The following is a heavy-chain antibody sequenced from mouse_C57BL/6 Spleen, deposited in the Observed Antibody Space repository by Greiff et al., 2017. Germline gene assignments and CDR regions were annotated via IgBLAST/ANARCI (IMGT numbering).Heavy chain of an antibody. CDR2: INPSSGYT. D-gene: IGHD1-1*01. V-gene: IGHV1-4*01. Sequence: VMLVESGAELARPGASVKMSCKASGYTFTSYTMHWVKQRPGQGLEWIGYINPSSGYTKYNQKFKDKATLTADKSSSTAYMQLSSLTSEDSAVYYCARITTVVAPYFDYWGQGTTLTVSS. CDR1: GYTFTSYT. CDR3: ARITTVVAPYFDY. J-gene: IGHJ2*01.